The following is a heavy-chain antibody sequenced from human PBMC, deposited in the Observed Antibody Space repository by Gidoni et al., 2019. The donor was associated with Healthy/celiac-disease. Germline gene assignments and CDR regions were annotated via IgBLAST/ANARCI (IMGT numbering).Heavy chain of an antibody. CDR1: GFTFSSYA. J-gene: IGHJ5*02. CDR2: ISGSGGRT. D-gene: IGHD2-2*02. V-gene: IGHV3-23*01. CDR3: AKEGYCSSTSCYIYAYNWFDP. Sequence: EVQLLESGGGLVQPGGSLRLSCAASGFTFSSYAMSWVRQAPGKGLEWVSAISGSGGRTYYADSVKGRFTISRDNSKNTLYLQMNSLRAEDTAVYHCAKEGYCSSTSCYIYAYNWFDPWGQGTLVTVSS.